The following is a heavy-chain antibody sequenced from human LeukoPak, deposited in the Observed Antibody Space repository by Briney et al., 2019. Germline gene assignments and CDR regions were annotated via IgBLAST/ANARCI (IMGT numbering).Heavy chain of an antibody. V-gene: IGHV1-69*04. CDR3: ARIAAAGTDYYDGMDV. CDR2: IIPILGIA. J-gene: IGHJ6*02. CDR1: GGTFSSYA. D-gene: IGHD6-13*01. Sequence: SLTLSCKASGGTFSSYAISWVRQAPGQGLEWMGRIIPILGIANYAQKFQGRVTITADKSTSTAYMQLSSLRSEDTAVYYCARIAAAGTDYYDGMDVWGQGTTVTVSS.